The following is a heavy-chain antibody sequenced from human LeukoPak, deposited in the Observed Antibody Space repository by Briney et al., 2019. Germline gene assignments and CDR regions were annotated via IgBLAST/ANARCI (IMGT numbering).Heavy chain of an antibody. CDR3: AHRDSANYYLDY. Sequence: SGPTLLKPTQTLTLTCTFSGSSLTTSGVGVGWIRQPPGKALEWLSLIYWNDDKRYSPSLKSRLTITKDTSKNQVVLTMTNMDPVDTATYYCAHRDSANYYLDYWGLGTLVSVSS. CDR1: GSSLTTSGVG. CDR2: IYWNDDK. J-gene: IGHJ4*02. V-gene: IGHV2-5*01. D-gene: IGHD1-26*01.